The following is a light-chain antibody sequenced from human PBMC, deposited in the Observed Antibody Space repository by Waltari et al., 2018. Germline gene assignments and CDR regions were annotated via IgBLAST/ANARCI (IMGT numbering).Light chain of an antibody. V-gene: IGKV3D-11*01. CDR2: DVS. CDR3: QQYDRWPLT. Sequence: VVLTQSPATLSLSPGVRATLSCRASQGVSKFLAWFQQKPGQSPRLLVYDVSTRATGIPSRFSGSGPGPEFILTINSLEPEDFAVYYCQQYDRWPLTFGGGTKLEIK. CDR1: QGVSKF. J-gene: IGKJ4*01.